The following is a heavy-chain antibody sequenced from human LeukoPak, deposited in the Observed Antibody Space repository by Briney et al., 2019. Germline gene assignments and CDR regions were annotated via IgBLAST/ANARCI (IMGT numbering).Heavy chain of an antibody. CDR2: ISGSGGST. CDR3: AKDLRAVAGRARHHY. V-gene: IGHV3-23*01. Sequence: PGGSLRPSCAASGFTFSSYAMSWVRQAPGKGLEWVSAISGSGGSTYYADSVKGRFTISRDNSKNTLYLQMNSLRAEDTAVYYCAKDLRAVAGRARHHYWGQGTLVTVSS. D-gene: IGHD6-19*01. CDR1: GFTFSSYA. J-gene: IGHJ4*02.